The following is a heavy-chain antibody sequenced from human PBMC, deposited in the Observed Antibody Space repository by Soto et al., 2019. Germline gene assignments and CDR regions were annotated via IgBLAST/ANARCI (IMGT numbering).Heavy chain of an antibody. Sequence: ASVKVSCKASGYTFTSYGISWVRQAPGQGLEWMGWISAYNGNTNYAQKLQGRVTMTTDTSTSTAYMELRSLRSDDTAVYYCARKHYDFWSGYGNWFDPWGQGTLVTAPQ. CDR1: GYTFTSYG. V-gene: IGHV1-18*04. CDR3: ARKHYDFWSGYGNWFDP. J-gene: IGHJ5*02. CDR2: ISAYNGNT. D-gene: IGHD3-3*01.